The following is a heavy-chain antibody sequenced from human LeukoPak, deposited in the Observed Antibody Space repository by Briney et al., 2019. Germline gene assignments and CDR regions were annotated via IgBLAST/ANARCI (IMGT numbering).Heavy chain of an antibody. CDR1: GFTFSDSG. D-gene: IGHD1-14*01. Sequence: GGSLKLSCAASGFTFSDSGIHWVRQASGKGLEWVGRIRSKAKKYATAYGASVRGRFTISRDDSKNMVYLQMNSLKTEDTAVYYCTRHGPSGTIDDFDFWGQGALVTVSS. CDR3: TRHGPSGTIDDFDF. J-gene: IGHJ4*02. V-gene: IGHV3-73*01. CDR2: IRSKAKKYAT.